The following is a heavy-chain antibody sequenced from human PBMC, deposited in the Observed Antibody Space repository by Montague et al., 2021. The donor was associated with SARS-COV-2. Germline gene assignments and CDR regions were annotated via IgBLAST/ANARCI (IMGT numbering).Heavy chain of an antibody. CDR1: VSWFSGAD. CDR2: VNQRGTT. D-gene: IGHD2-2*01. V-gene: IGHV4-34*01. CDR3: ARGRRPVVVPGAGPAGRAFDI. J-gene: IGHJ3*02. Sequence: SETLSLTCSRLVSWFSGADRNSTRLTPRHDPNSYADVNQRGTTIYNPSVKSGVTISEDTSKNQFYLRLNSVTAADTAVYYCARGRRPVVVPGAGPAGRAFDIWGQGKMVTVSS.